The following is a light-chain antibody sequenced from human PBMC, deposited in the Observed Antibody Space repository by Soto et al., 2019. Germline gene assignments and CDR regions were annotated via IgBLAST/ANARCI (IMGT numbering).Light chain of an antibody. CDR2: EVS. CDR1: SSDAGSYNY. J-gene: IGLJ1*01. V-gene: IGLV2-14*01. CDR3: NSYTSTNTWV. Sequence: QSVLTRPASVSGAPGQSITISCTGTSSDAGSYNYVSWYQQHPGKAPKLMIYEVSNRPSGVSNRFSGSKSGNTASLTISGLQAEDEADYYCNSYTSTNTWVFGTGTKVTV.